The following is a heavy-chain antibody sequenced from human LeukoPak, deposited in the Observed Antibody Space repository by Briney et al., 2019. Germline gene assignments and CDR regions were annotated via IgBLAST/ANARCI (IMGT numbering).Heavy chain of an antibody. CDR3: ACLRGPSDY. Sequence: GGSLRLSCAVSGFTVSGNYMSWVRQAPGKGLEWVSLIYSGGTTYYADSVRGRFTISRDNTKNSLYLQMDSLTADDTAVYFCACLRGPSDYWGQGTLVTVSS. D-gene: IGHD4-17*01. CDR1: GFTVSGNY. J-gene: IGHJ4*02. V-gene: IGHV3-53*01. CDR2: IYSGGTT.